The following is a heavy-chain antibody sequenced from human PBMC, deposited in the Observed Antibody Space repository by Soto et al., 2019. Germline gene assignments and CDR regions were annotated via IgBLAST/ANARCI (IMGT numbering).Heavy chain of an antibody. CDR2: INPSGRT. Sequence: SETLSLTCAVSGGSFSGYHWSWIRQPPGKGLEWIGEINPSGRTKYKPSLKSRVIISVDTSKNQVSLKLSAVTAADTAVYYCAREGGSYDYSMAVWGQGTTVTVSS. V-gene: IGHV4-34*01. J-gene: IGHJ6*02. D-gene: IGHD6-25*01. CDR3: AREGGSYDYSMAV. CDR1: GGSFSGYH.